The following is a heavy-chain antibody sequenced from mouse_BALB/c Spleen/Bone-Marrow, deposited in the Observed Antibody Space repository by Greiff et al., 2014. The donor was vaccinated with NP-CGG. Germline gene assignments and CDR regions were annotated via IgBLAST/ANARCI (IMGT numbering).Heavy chain of an antibody. V-gene: IGHV5-9-2*01. CDR3: ARHAYYDQTEVSFVY. J-gene: IGHJ3*01. CDR1: GFTFSNYG. CDR2: ISGGGIYT. D-gene: IGHD2-4*01. Sequence: DVMLVESGGGLVKSGGSLKLSCAASGFTFSNYGMSWVRQTPEKRLEWVATISGGGIYTFYSDSVKGRFTISRDNAKNNLYLQLSSLRSEDTALYYCARHAYYDQTEVSFVYWGQGTLVTVSA.